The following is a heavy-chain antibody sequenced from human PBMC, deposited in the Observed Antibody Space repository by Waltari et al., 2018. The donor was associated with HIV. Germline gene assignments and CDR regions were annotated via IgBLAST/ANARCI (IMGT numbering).Heavy chain of an antibody. CDR2: IYYSGST. V-gene: IGHV4-59*01. J-gene: IGHJ2*01. CDR1: GGPISSYY. CDR3: ARDPRPYWYFDL. Sequence: QVQLQESGPGLVKPSETLSLTCPVSGGPISSYYWSWIRQPPGKGLEWIGYIYYSGSTNYNPSLKSRVTISVDTSKNQFSLKLSSVTAADTAVYYCARDPRPYWYFDLWGRGTLVTVSS.